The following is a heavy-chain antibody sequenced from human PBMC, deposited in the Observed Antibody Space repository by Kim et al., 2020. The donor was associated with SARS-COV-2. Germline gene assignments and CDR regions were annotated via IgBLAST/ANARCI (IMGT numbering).Heavy chain of an antibody. CDR1: GFTFDDYA. Sequence: GGSLRLSCAASGFTFDDYAMHWVRQAPGKGLEWVSGISWNSGSIGYADSVKGRFTISRDNAKNSLYLQMNSLRAEDTALYYCAKDIALATVTKTGHGMDVWGQGTTVTVSS. V-gene: IGHV3-9*01. CDR2: ISWNSGSI. J-gene: IGHJ6*02. D-gene: IGHD4-17*01. CDR3: AKDIALATVTKTGHGMDV.